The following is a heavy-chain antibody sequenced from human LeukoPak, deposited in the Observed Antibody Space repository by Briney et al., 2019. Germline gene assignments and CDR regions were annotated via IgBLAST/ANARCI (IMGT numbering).Heavy chain of an antibody. D-gene: IGHD2/OR15-2a*01. Sequence: SETLSLTCTVSGYSISSGYYWGWIRPPPGKGLEWIGSIYHSGSTYYNPSLKSRVTISVDTSKKQFSLKLSSVTAADTAVYYCARDPTLLDIWGQGTMVTVSS. CDR2: IYHSGST. CDR3: ARDPTLLDI. CDR1: GYSISSGYY. V-gene: IGHV4-38-2*02. J-gene: IGHJ3*02.